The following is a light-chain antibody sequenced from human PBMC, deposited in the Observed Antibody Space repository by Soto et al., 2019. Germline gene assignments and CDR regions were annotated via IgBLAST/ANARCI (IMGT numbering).Light chain of an antibody. CDR3: CLYVGATTYV. J-gene: IGLJ1*01. CDR1: SGYVGTYSL. CDR2: EGH. Sequence: QSVLAQPASVSGSPGQSITISCTGASGYVGTYSLVSWYQQHPGKAPKVVIYEGHKRPSGVPDRFSGSTSVNTASLTISGLQTDDAADYYCCLYVGATTYVFGTGTKVTV. V-gene: IGLV2-23*01.